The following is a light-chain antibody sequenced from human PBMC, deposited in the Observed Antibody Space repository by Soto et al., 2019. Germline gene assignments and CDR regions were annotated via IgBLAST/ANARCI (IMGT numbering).Light chain of an antibody. CDR3: QVWDSSTV. V-gene: IGLV3-9*01. CDR1: NIASKN. Sequence: SYELTQPLSVSVALGQTARITCGGNNIASKNVHWYQQRPGQAPILVIYRDNNRPSGIPERFSGSNSGNTATLTINGAQAGDEADYFCQVWDSSTVFGGGTQLTVL. CDR2: RDN. J-gene: IGLJ2*01.